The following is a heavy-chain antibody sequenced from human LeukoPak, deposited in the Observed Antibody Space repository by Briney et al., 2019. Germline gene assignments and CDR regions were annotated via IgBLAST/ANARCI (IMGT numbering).Heavy chain of an antibody. CDR1: GFTFNNYG. V-gene: IGHV3-30*02. CDR3: AKDQWWFGESNAFDV. CDR2: IRYDGNNK. D-gene: IGHD3-10*01. J-gene: IGHJ3*01. Sequence: GGSLRLSCAASGFTFNNYGMLWVRQAPGKGLDWVAFIRYDGNNKLYADSVKGRFTISRDNSKNTLYLQMNSLRAEDTAVYYCAKDQWWFGESNAFDVWGQGTVVTVSS.